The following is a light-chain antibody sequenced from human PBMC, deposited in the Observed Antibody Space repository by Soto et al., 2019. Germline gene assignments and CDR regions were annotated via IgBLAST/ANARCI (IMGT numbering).Light chain of an antibody. Sequence: ETVITQSPATLSVPPGQSPTLSCRASQSVSSDLAWYQQKPGQAPRLLIYGASSRATGIPDRFSGSGSGTDFTLTISSLQPEDFATYYCQQSYSTPPPITFGQGTRLEIK. CDR2: GAS. CDR1: QSVSSD. J-gene: IGKJ5*01. CDR3: QQSYSTPPPIT. V-gene: IGKV3D-15*01.